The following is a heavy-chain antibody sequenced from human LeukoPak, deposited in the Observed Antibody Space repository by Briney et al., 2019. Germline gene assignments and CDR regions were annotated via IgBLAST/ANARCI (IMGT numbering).Heavy chain of an antibody. J-gene: IGHJ6*03. D-gene: IGHD7-27*01. CDR3: ARELWGSETNPNYYYMDV. CDR1: GGTFSSYA. V-gene: IGHV1-69*01. CDR2: IIPIFGTA. Sequence: GSPVKVSCKASGGTFSSYAISWVRQAPGQGLEWMGGIIPIFGTANYAQKFQGRVTITADESTSTAYMELSSLRSEDTAVYYCARELWGSETNPNYYYMDVWGKGTTVTVSS.